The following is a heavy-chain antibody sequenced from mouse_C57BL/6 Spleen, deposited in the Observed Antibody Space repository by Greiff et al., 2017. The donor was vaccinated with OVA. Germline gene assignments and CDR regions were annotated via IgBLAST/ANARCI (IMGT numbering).Heavy chain of an antibody. J-gene: IGHJ3*01. CDR3: ARTPGGRYDYDGGFAD. CDR2: IDPSDSYT. V-gene: IGHV1-50*01. CDR1: GYTFTSYW. Sequence: QVQLQQPGAELVKPGASVKLSCKASGYTFTSYWMQWVKQRPGQGLEWIGEIDPSDSYTNYNQKFKGKATLTVDTSSSTAYMQLSSLTDEDSAVDYGARTPGGRYDYDGGFADWGQGTLVTVSA. D-gene: IGHD2-4*01.